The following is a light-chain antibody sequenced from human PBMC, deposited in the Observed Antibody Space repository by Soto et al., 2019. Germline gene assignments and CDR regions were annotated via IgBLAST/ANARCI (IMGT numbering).Light chain of an antibody. Sequence: EIVLTQSPGTLSLSPGERATLSCRASQSVSSSYLAWYQQKPGQAPRLLIYDTSNRATGIPARFSGSGSGTDFTLTISSLGPEDFAVYYCQQRSNWPATFGPGTTVDIK. J-gene: IGKJ3*01. CDR3: QQRSNWPAT. CDR1: QSVSSSY. CDR2: DTS. V-gene: IGKV3D-20*02.